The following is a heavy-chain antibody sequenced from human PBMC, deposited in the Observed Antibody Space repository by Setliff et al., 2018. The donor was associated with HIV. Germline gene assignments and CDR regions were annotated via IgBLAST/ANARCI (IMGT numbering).Heavy chain of an antibody. J-gene: IGHJ4*02. CDR2: IYYSGST. V-gene: IGHV4-59*11. Sequence: SETLSLTCTVSGGSISSHYWSWIRQPPGKGLEWIGYIYYSGSTNYNPSLKSRVTISVDTSKNQFSLKLSSVTAAGTAVYYCARVIEGGSGSMDYWGQGTLVTAPQ. CDR1: GGSISSHY. D-gene: IGHD3-22*01. CDR3: ARVIEGGSGSMDY.